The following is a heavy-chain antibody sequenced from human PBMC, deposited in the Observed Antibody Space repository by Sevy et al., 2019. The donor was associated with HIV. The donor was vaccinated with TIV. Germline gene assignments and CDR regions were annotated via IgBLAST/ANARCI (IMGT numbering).Heavy chain of an antibody. CDR3: AGLNDFAI. J-gene: IGHJ3*02. Sequence: SETLSLTCTVSGGSINSDHWNWIRQPPGKGLEWIGYVYYIGRTNYNPSLKNRVTISVDRTKNQFSLKLTSVTAADTAVYYCAGLNDFAIWGQGTMVTVSS. CDR2: VYYIGRT. CDR1: GGSINSDH. V-gene: IGHV4-59*08.